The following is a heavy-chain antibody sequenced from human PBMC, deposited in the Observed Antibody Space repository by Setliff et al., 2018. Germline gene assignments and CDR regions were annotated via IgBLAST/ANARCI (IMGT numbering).Heavy chain of an antibody. CDR3: VRDRWKVVVNRGDDAFDP. J-gene: IGHJ3*01. CDR1: RFTFSNYW. CDR2: IKEDGSEK. D-gene: IGHD2-15*01. Sequence: PGASLKISCAASRFTFSNYWMSWVRQAPGKGLEWVANIKEDGSEKYYVDSVKGRFTISRDNAKNSLDLQMDSLRAEDTAVYYCVRDRWKVVVNRGDDAFDPWGQGTMVTVSS. V-gene: IGHV3-7*01.